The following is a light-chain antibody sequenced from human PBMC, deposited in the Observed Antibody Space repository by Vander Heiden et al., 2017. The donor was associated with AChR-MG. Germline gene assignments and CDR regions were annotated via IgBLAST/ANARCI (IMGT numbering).Light chain of an antibody. CDR3: QKDASAPFT. V-gene: IGKV1-27*01. Sequence: DIQMTQSPSFLSASVGARVTITCRASQGIDNYLAWYQQKPGKAPNLLIFGASNLQAGVPSRFSGSGSGTDFTLTIISLQPEDVATYYCQKDASAPFTFGHGTGVDVE. CDR2: GAS. CDR1: QGIDNY. J-gene: IGKJ3*01.